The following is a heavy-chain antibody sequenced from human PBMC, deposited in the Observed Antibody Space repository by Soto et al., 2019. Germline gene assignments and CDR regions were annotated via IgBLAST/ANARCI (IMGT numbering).Heavy chain of an antibody. Sequence: GESLKISCKGSGYSFTSYWIGWVRQMPGKGLEWMGIIYPGDSDTRYSPSFQGQVTISADKSISTAYLQWSSLKASDTAMYYCARQRVAAAGTGVDCYYYYGMDVWGQGTTVTVSS. D-gene: IGHD6-13*01. CDR2: IYPGDSDT. J-gene: IGHJ6*02. CDR1: GYSFTSYW. CDR3: ARQRVAAAGTGVDCYYYYGMDV. V-gene: IGHV5-51*01.